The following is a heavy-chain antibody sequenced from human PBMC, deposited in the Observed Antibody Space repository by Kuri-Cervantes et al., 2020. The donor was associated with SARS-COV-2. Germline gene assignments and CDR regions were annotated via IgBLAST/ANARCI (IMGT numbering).Heavy chain of an antibody. CDR3: ARERPLGIAAAGVDY. CDR1: GFTFSSYW. D-gene: IGHD6-13*01. Sequence: GSLKISCAASGFTFSSYWMHWVRQAPGKGLVWVSRINSDGSSTSYADSVKGRFTISRDNAKNSLYLQMNSLRAEDTAVYYCARERPLGIAAAGVDYWGQGTLVTISS. CDR2: INSDGSST. V-gene: IGHV3-74*01. J-gene: IGHJ4*02.